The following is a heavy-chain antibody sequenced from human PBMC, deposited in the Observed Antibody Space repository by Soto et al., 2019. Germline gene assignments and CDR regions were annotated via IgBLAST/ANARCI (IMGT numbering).Heavy chain of an antibody. V-gene: IGHV1-18*01. CDR2: INTYSGNI. D-gene: IGHD2-15*01. CDR1: GYTFTSYG. CDR3: AKGSYADGSCFRNNS. J-gene: IGHJ4*02. Sequence: ASVKVSCKASGYTFTSYGINWVRQAPGQGLEWMGWINTYSGNINYAQKLQGRVTVTTDTSTSTAYMELRSLRSDDTAVYYCAKGSYADGSCFRNNSWGKGTLVTVPS.